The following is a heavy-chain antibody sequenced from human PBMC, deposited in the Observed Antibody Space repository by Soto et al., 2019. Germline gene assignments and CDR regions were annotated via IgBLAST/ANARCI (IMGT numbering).Heavy chain of an antibody. J-gene: IGHJ4*02. CDR3: VRDVRFDYVN. CDR1: GFSFSSYW. V-gene: IGHV3-7*01. D-gene: IGHD3-16*01. CDR2: IKQDESEK. Sequence: EVQLVESGGGLVQPGGSLRISCKGSGFSFSSYWMSWVRQAPGKGLEWVASIKQDESEKYYVDSVKGRFTISRDNVDDSVFLHMNRLSAEDTAVYFCVRDVRFDYVNWGQGTLVTVSS.